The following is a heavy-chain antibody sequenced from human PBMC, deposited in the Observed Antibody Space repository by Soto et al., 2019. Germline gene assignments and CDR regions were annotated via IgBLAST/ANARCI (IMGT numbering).Heavy chain of an antibody. V-gene: IGHV4-30-4*01. CDR2: IYYSGRT. CDR3: ARGGAIADFYFDS. Sequence: QVPLQESGPGLVKPSETLSLTCTVSGGSISSDYYYWSWIRQPPGRGLEVIGYIYYSGRTYYNPSLKTQLIISVDTSKNEFSLGLSSVTAADTAVYYCARGGAIADFYFDSWGQGILVSVSS. CDR1: GGSISSDYYY. D-gene: IGHD1-26*01. J-gene: IGHJ4*02.